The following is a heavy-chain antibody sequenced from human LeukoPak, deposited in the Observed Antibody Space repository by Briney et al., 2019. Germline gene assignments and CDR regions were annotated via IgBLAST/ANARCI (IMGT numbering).Heavy chain of an antibody. CDR2: INHSGST. CDR1: GFTFSSYG. D-gene: IGHD6-13*01. V-gene: IGHV4-34*01. Sequence: GSLRLSCAASGFTFSSYGMHWVRQAPGKGLEWIGEINHSGSTNYNPSLKSRVTISVDTSKNQFSLKLSSVTAADTAVYYCARDPYSSSWSAFDYWGQGTLVTVSS. J-gene: IGHJ4*02. CDR3: ARDPYSSSWSAFDY.